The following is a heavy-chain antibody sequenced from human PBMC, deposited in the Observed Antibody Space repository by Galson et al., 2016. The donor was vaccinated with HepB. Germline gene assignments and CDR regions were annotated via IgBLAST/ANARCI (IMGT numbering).Heavy chain of an antibody. V-gene: IGHV4-59*01. D-gene: IGHD2-21*01. CDR1: AGSIKTYY. Sequence: TLSLTCTVSAGSIKTYYWSWIRQPPGKGLEWIGYIYYSGSTNYHPSLKSRVTISIDTSKNQFSLKLRSVTAADTAVYYCASSNMWRGWFDPWGQGTLVTVSS. CDR2: IYYSGST. J-gene: IGHJ5*02. CDR3: ASSNMWRGWFDP.